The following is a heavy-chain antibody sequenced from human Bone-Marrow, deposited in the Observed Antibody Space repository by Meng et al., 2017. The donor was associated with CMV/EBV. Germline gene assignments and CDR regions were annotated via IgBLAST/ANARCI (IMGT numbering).Heavy chain of an antibody. CDR2: ISGSGVNT. CDR3: VRNAGG. V-gene: IGHV3-23*01. J-gene: IGHJ4*02. Sequence: GESLKISCAASEFTVSRNYMSWVRQAPGRGLERVSGISGSGVNTYYADSVKGRFIISRDNSRNTLYLVMNSLRAEDTAIYYCVRNAGGWGQGTRVTGSS. CDR1: EFTVSRNY. D-gene: IGHD1-1*01.